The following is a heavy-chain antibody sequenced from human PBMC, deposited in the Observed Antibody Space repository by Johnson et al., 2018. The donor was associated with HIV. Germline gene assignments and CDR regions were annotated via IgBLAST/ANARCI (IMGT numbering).Heavy chain of an antibody. CDR3: ASFAAEGDAFDI. Sequence: QVQLVESGGGVVQPGRSLRLSCAASGFTFSSYAMHWVRQAPGKGLEWVAVISYDGSNKYYADSVKGRFTISRDNSKNTLYLQMNSLRAEDTAVYYCASFAAEGDAFDIWGQGTMVTVSS. CDR2: ISYDGSNK. J-gene: IGHJ3*02. V-gene: IGHV3-30-3*01. D-gene: IGHD6-25*01. CDR1: GFTFSSYA.